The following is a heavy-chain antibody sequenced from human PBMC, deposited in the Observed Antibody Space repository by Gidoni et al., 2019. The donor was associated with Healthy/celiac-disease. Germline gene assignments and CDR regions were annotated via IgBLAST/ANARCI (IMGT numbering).Heavy chain of an antibody. D-gene: IGHD6-13*01. CDR1: GGTFSSYA. CDR2: IIPILGIA. CDR3: ARETIAAAGTYYYGMDV. J-gene: IGHJ6*02. V-gene: IGHV1-69*04. Sequence: QVQLVQSGAEVKKPGSSVKVSCKASGGTFSSYAISWVRQAPGQGLEWKGRIIPILGIANYAQKFQGRVTITADKSTSTAYMELSSLRSEDTAVYYCARETIAAAGTYYYGMDVWGQGTTVTVSS.